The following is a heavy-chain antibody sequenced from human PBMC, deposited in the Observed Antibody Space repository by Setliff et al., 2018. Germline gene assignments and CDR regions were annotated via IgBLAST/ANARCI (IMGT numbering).Heavy chain of an antibody. V-gene: IGHV3-43D*04. D-gene: IGHD6-13*01. J-gene: IGHJ4*01. CDR3: VKGSGYGTIWAPTDY. CDR1: GFIFDDYA. CDR2: ISWDGGDT. Sequence: PGGSLRLSCVASGFIFDDYAMHWVRQAPGKGLEWVSLISWDGGDTYFAGSVKGRFTISRDNNKNTLYLQMNSLRAADTALYYCVKGSGYGTIWAPTDYWGRGTLVTVSS.